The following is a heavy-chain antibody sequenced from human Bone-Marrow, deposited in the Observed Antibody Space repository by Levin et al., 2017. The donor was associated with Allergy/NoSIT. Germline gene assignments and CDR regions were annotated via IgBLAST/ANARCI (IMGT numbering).Heavy chain of an antibody. D-gene: IGHD6-19*01. Sequence: GGSLRLSCTASVFPFPTSAITWFRQAPWQGLGWVSSISGDADMTSYADSVKGRFTVSRDNSKNMLFLQMDNLRVEDTAVFYCAKGSSGWFQETDSWGQGTLVTVSS. CDR2: ISGDADMT. CDR3: AKGSSGWFQETDS. CDR1: VFPFPTSA. J-gene: IGHJ4*02. V-gene: IGHV3-23*01.